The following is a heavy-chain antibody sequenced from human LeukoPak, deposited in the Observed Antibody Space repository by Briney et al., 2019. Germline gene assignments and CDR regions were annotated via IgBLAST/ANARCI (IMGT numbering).Heavy chain of an antibody. D-gene: IGHD3-3*01. J-gene: IGHJ4*02. V-gene: IGHV6-1*01. Sequence: SQTLSLTCAISGDSVSSNSAAWHWIRQSPSRGLEWLGRTYYRSKWYNDYAVSVKSRITINPDTSKNQFSLQLNSVTPEDAAVYYCARGGVITIFGVVTPSVDYFDYWGQGTLVTVSS. CDR1: GDSVSSNSAA. CDR3: ARGGVITIFGVVTPSVDYFDY. CDR2: TYYRSKWYN.